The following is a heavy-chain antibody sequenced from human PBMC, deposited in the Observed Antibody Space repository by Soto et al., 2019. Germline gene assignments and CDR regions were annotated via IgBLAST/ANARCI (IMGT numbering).Heavy chain of an antibody. J-gene: IGHJ6*02. D-gene: IGHD2-2*01. CDR1: GGTFSSYA. CDR3: ARSHGSSTSLEIYYYYYYGMDV. V-gene: IGHV1-69*13. Sequence: GASVKLSCKASGGTFSSYAISWVRQAPGQGLEWMGGIIPISDTTNYAQKFQGRVTITADESTSTAYMELSSLRSEDTAVYYCARSHGSSTSLEIYYYYYYGMDVWGQGTTVTVSS. CDR2: IIPISDTT.